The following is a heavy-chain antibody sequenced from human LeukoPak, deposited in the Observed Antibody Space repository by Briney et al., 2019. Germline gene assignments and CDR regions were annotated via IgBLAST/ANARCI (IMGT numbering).Heavy chain of an antibody. CDR2: INPNSGGT. CDR1: GYTFTGYY. Sequence: ASVKVSCKASGYTFTGYYMHWVRQAPGQGLEWVGRINPNSGGTNYAQKFQGRVTMTRDTSISTAYMELSRLRSDDTAVYYCAREAAAAGYYYYYMDVWGKGTTVTVSS. J-gene: IGHJ6*03. V-gene: IGHV1-2*06. D-gene: IGHD6-13*01. CDR3: AREAAAAGYYYYYMDV.